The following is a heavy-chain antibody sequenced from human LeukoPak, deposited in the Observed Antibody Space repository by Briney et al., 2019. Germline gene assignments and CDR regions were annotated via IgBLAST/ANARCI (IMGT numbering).Heavy chain of an antibody. CDR1: GGSISSSSYY. CDR2: IYYSGST. J-gene: IGHJ1*01. Sequence: SETLSLTCTVSGGSISSSSYYWGWIRQPPGKGLEWIGSIYYSGSTYDNPSLKSRVTISVDTSKNQFSLKLSSVTAADTAVYYCARARAEYFQHWGQGTLVTVSS. V-gene: IGHV4-39*07. CDR3: ARARAEYFQH.